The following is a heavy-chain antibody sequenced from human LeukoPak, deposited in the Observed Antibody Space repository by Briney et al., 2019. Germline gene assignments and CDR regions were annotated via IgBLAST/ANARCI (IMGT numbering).Heavy chain of an antibody. J-gene: IGHJ4*02. CDR1: GFTFSSYA. D-gene: IGHD3-3*01. CDR3: AKDGWGRKFLEYLPTDF. CDR2: ISYDGSNK. Sequence: GGSLRLSCAASGFTFSSYAMHWVRQAPGKGLEWVAVISYDGSNKYYADSVKGRFTISRDNSKNTLYLQMNGLRAEDTSVYHCAKDGWGRKFLEYLPTDFWGQGTLVTVSS. V-gene: IGHV3-30-3*01.